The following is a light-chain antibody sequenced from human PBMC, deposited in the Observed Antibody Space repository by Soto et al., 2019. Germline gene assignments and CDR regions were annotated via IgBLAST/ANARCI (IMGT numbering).Light chain of an antibody. CDR3: CSYAGSYTYV. J-gene: IGLJ1*01. CDR2: DVI. CDR1: SSDVGDYNF. Sequence: QSALTQPRSVSGSPGQSVTISCTGTSSDVGDYNFVSWYQQHPGKAPKLVIYDVIERPSGVPDRFSGSKSGNTASLTISGLQADDEADYYCCSYAGSYTYVFGTGTKLTVL. V-gene: IGLV2-11*01.